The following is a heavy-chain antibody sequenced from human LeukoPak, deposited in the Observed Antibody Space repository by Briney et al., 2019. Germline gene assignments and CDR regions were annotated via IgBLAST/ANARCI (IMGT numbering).Heavy chain of an antibody. CDR1: GFTFSSYA. CDR2: ISGTGGST. CDR3: AKKGDRDSSSWTKALGGVDY. Sequence: GGSLRLSCAASGFTFSSYAMSWVRQAPGKGLEWVSAISGTGGSTYYADSVKGRFTIDRDNSKNTLYLQMNSLRAEDTAVYYCAKKGDRDSSSWTKALGGVDYWGQGTLVTVSS. V-gene: IGHV3-23*01. D-gene: IGHD6-13*01. J-gene: IGHJ4*02.